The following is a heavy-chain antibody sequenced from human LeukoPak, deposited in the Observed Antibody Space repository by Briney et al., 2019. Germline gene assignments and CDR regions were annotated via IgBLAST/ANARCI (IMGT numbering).Heavy chain of an antibody. CDR1: GFTFTSSA. CDR2: IVVGSGNT. CDR3: ARGAGSYYYYGMDV. V-gene: IGHV1-58*01. D-gene: IGHD3-10*01. Sequence: SVKVSCKASGFTFTSSAVQWVRQARGQRLEWIGWIVVGSGNTNYAQKFQERVTITRDMSTSTAYMELSSLRSGDAAVYYCARGAGSYYYYGMDVWGQGTTVTVSS. J-gene: IGHJ6*02.